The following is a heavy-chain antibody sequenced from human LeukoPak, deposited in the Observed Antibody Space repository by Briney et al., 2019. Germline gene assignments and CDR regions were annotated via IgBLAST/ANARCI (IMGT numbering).Heavy chain of an antibody. CDR2: ISGSGGSI. J-gene: IGHJ4*02. D-gene: IGHD5-12*01. CDR3: AKDPQGRVVATIFLI. V-gene: IGHV3-23*01. CDR1: GFTFSSYA. Sequence: GGSLRLSCAASGFTFSSYAMSWVRQAPGKGLEWVSAISGSGGSIYYADSVKGRFTISRDNSKNTLYLQMNSLRAEDTAVYYCAKDPQGRVVATIFLIWGQGTLVTVSS.